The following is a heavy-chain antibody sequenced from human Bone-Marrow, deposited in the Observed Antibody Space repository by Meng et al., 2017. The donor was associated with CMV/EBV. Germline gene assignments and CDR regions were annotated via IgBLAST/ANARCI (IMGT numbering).Heavy chain of an antibody. D-gene: IGHD3-16*02. Sequence: TRGAGVGWSRQPPGRALEWLALIYWNDDKNYSPSLNNRLTITKDTSRNQVVLTMTNVDPADTATYYCAHSRQYYDYVWGNYRKIFDSWGLGALVTVSS. CDR3: AHSRQYYDYVWGNYRKIFDS. CDR2: IYWNDDK. V-gene: IGHV2-5*01. J-gene: IGHJ4*02. CDR1: TRGAG.